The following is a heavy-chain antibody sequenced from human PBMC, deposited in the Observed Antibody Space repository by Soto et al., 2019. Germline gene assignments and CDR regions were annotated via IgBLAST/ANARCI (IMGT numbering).Heavy chain of an antibody. Sequence: PSETLSLTCTVSVGSISIYYCSWIWQPPGKGLEWIGYIYFSGSTYYNPSLKSRVTISVDTSKNQFSLKLSSVTAADTAVYYCARGASSYYDFWSGYFPATNYYYYGMDVWGQGTTVTVSS. J-gene: IGHJ6*02. CDR3: ARGASSYYDFWSGYFPATNYYYYGMDV. CDR2: IYFSGST. V-gene: IGHV4-59*08. D-gene: IGHD3-3*01. CDR1: VGSISIYY.